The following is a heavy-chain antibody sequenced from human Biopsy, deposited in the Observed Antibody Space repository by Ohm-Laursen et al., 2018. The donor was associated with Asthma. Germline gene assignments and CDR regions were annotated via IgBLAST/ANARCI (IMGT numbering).Heavy chain of an antibody. CDR1: GFMFRSFG. J-gene: IGHJ4*02. V-gene: IGHV3-30*18. Sequence: SLRLSCAASGFMFRSFGMHWVRQAPGKGLEWVAVISYDGNHKFYEDSVKGRFTISRDNSKNTLYLQMNSLRTEDTAVYYCAKRRGYSGHVNDYWGQGTLVIVSS. CDR3: AKRRGYSGHVNDY. D-gene: IGHD5-12*01. CDR2: ISYDGNHK.